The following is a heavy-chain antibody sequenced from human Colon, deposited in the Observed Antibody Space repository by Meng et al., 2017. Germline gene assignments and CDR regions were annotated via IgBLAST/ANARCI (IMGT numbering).Heavy chain of an antibody. V-gene: IGHV4-30-4*01. Sequence: EAGPVLQHPSPTLWIYCTYSGGSISSEDYYWSWIRQPPGKGLEWIGYIYYSGSTYSNASLKSRVTISIDRSKNQFSLKLSSVTAADTAVYYCARDRKHYGERGWFDPWGQGTLVTVSS. J-gene: IGHJ5*02. CDR3: ARDRKHYGERGWFDP. CDR2: IYYSGST. CDR1: GGSISSEDYY. D-gene: IGHD4-17*01.